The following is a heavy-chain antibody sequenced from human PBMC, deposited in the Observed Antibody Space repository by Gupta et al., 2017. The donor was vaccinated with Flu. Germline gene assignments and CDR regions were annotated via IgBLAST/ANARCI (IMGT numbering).Heavy chain of an antibody. Sequence: EVQLVESGGGLVQPGGSLRLSCAASGFTVSSNYMSWVRQAPGKGLEWVSVIYSGGSTYYADSVKGRFTISRDNSKNTLYLQMNSLRAEDTAVYYCAREREENCSGGSCYYYYGMDVWGQGTTVTVSS. CDR2: IYSGGST. J-gene: IGHJ6*02. D-gene: IGHD2-15*01. CDR3: AREREENCSGGSCYYYYGMDV. CDR1: GFTVSSNY. V-gene: IGHV3-66*02.